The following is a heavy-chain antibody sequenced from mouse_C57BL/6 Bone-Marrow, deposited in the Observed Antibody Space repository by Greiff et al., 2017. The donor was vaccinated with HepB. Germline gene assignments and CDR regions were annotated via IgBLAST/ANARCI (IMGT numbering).Heavy chain of an antibody. V-gene: IGHV1-55*01. Sequence: QVQLQQPGAELVKPGASVKMSCKASGYTFTSYWLTWVKQRPGQGLEWIGDIYPGSGSTNYNEKFKSKATLTVDTSSSTAYMQLSSLTSEDSAVYYCARFPYYGNYEAYWGQGTLVTVSA. CDR1: GYTFTSYW. CDR3: ARFPYYGNYEAY. CDR2: IYPGSGST. J-gene: IGHJ3*01. D-gene: IGHD2-10*01.